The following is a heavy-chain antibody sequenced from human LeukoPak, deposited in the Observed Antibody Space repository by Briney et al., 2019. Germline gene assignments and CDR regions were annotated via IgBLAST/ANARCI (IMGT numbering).Heavy chain of an antibody. CDR1: GFTFSSYG. J-gene: IGHJ4*02. V-gene: IGHV3-30*02. CDR2: IRYDGSNK. D-gene: IGHD2-15*01. CDR3: AKVAVVAAIRTTYFDY. Sequence: GGSLRLSCAASGFTFSSYGMRWVRQAPGNGLEWVAFIRYDGSNKYYADSVKGRFTISRDNSKNTLYLQMNSLRAEDTAVYYCAKVAVVAAIRTTYFDYWGQGILVTVSS.